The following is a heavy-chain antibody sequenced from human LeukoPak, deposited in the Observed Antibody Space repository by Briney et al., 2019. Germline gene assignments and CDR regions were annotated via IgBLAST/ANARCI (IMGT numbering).Heavy chain of an antibody. V-gene: IGHV4-61*02. CDR1: GGSISSGSYY. CDR2: INTRGST. CDR3: ASEYSSSSGSFDY. D-gene: IGHD6-6*01. J-gene: IGHJ4*02. Sequence: PSETLSLTCTVSGGSISSGSYYLNWIRQPAGKGLEWIGLINTRGSTNYNPSLKSRVNISIDTSKNQFSLKLSSVTAADTAVYYCASEYSSSSGSFDYWGQGTLVTVSS.